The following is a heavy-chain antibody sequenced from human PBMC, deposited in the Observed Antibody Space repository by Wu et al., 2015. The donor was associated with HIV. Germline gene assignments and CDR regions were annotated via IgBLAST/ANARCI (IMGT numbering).Heavy chain of an antibody. Sequence: QVQLVQSGAEVKKPGSSVKVSCKASGGTFSSYAISWVRQAPGQGLEWMGGIIPIFGTANYAQKFQGRVTITTDESTSTAYMELSSLRSEDTAVYYCARGNKYSSGWYFRGVIWLDPWGQGTQVTVSS. CDR1: GGTFSSYA. CDR3: ARGNKYSSGWYFRGVIWLDP. D-gene: IGHD6-19*01. J-gene: IGHJ5*02. CDR2: IIPIFGTA. V-gene: IGHV1-69*05.